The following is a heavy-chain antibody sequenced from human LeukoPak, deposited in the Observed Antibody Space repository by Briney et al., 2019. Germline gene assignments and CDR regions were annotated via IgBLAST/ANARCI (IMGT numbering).Heavy chain of an antibody. D-gene: IGHD3-10*01. CDR1: GGSLNGHY. J-gene: IGHJ6*02. V-gene: IGHV4-59*11. Sequence: SETLSLTCAVYGGSLNGHYWSWIRQPPGKGLEWIGYIYYSGSTNYNPSLKSRVTISVDTSKNQFSLKLSSVTAADTAVYYCARGAYYYGSGPYYYYGMDVWGQGTTVTVSS. CDR2: IYYSGST. CDR3: ARGAYYYGSGPYYYYGMDV.